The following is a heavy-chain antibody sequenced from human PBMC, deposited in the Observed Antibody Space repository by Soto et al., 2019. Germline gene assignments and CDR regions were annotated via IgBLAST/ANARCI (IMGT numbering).Heavy chain of an antibody. CDR3: TTEKSGSHDY. CDR2: IKSKTNGGTT. J-gene: IGHJ4*02. V-gene: IGHV3-15*07. Sequence: GGSLRLSCAAAGFTFSNAGGNWVRQAPGKGLEWVGLIKSKTNGGTTHYAAPVKGRFTISRDDSKSTLYLQMNSLKTEDTAVYYCTTEKSGSHDYWGQGTLVTVS. D-gene: IGHD1-26*01. CDR1: GFTFSNAG.